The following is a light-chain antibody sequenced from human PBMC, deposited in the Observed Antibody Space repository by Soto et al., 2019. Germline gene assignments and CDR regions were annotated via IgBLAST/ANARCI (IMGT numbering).Light chain of an antibody. CDR1: SSNIGNNF. CDR3: ATWDSSLIAGV. CDR2: DNN. J-gene: IGLJ2*01. Sequence: QSVLTQPPSVSAAPGQKVTISCSGSSSNIGNNFVSWYQHLPGTAPKHLIYDNNKRPSGIPDRFSGTKSGTSATLGIIGLQTGDEAHYYCATWDSSLIAGVFGGGTKLTVL. V-gene: IGLV1-51*01.